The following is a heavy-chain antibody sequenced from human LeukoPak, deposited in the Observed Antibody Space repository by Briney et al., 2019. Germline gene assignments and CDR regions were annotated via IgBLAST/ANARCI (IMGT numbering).Heavy chain of an antibody. V-gene: IGHV3-73*01. CDR1: GFSFSASS. Sequence: GGSLRLSCAASGFSFSASSVHWVRQASGKGLEWVGRIRSKRNNYATEYAVSVEGRFTISRDDSKNTVYLQMNSLKIEDTAVYYCTRLRGEKASGDYWGQGTLVTVSS. CDR3: TRLRGEKASGDY. D-gene: IGHD3-10*01. J-gene: IGHJ4*02. CDR2: IRSKRNNYAT.